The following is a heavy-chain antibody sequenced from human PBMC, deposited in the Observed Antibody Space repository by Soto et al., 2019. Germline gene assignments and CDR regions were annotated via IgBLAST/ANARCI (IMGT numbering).Heavy chain of an antibody. J-gene: IGHJ5*02. CDR1: GGTFSSYG. CDR3: ARGHGGLLPANWFDP. CDR2: IIPIFGTA. Sequence: QVQLVQSGAEVKKPGSSVKVSCKASGGTFSSYGISWVRQAPGPELEWMGGIIPIFGTANYAQKFQGRVTITANESTSTDYMELSRLRSEDTAVYYCARGHGGLLPANWFDPWGQGTLVTVSS. V-gene: IGHV1-69*01. D-gene: IGHD3-10*01.